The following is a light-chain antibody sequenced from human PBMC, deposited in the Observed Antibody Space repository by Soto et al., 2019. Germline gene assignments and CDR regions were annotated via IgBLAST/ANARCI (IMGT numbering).Light chain of an antibody. Sequence: QSALTQPPSASGSPGQSVTISCTGTSSDVGGCHYVSWYQQRPGKAPKLMIYEVSKRPSGVPDRFSGSKSGNTASLTVSGLQAEDEADYYCSSYAGSNNLGVFGTGTKLTVL. CDR3: SSYAGSNNLGV. CDR1: SSDVGGCHY. V-gene: IGLV2-8*01. J-gene: IGLJ1*01. CDR2: EVS.